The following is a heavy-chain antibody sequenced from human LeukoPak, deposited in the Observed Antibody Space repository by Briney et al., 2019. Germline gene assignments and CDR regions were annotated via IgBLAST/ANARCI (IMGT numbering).Heavy chain of an antibody. CDR2: IIPIFGTA. CDR1: GGTFSSYA. CDR3: AREREGYYDSSGLFDY. J-gene: IGHJ4*02. Sequence: SVKVSCKASGGTFSSYAISWVRQAPGQGLEWMGGIIPIFGTANYAQKFQGRVTITTDESTSTAYMELSSLRSEDTAVYYCAREREGYYDSSGLFDYWGQGTLVTVSS. V-gene: IGHV1-69*05. D-gene: IGHD3-22*01.